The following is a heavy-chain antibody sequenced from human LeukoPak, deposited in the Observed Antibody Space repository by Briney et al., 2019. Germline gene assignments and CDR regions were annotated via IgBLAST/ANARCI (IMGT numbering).Heavy chain of an antibody. V-gene: IGHV4-39*01. Sequence: PSETLSLTCTVLGGSISTSSYYWGWIRQPPGKGLEWIGSMLYSGNSYYNPSLKSRVTISVDTSKNQFSLKLSSVTAADTAVYYRARSCGSTSCNDGDWSDPWGQGTLVTVSS. CDR1: GGSISTSSYY. CDR3: ARSCGSTSCNDGDWSDP. CDR2: MLYSGNS. D-gene: IGHD2-2*01. J-gene: IGHJ5*02.